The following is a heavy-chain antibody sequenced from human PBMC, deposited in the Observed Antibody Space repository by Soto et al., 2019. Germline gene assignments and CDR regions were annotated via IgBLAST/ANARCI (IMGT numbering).Heavy chain of an antibody. CDR2: IKRDGSEK. J-gene: IGHJ4*02. D-gene: IGHD3-22*01. Sequence: SLRLSCAASGFTFSNYYMHWVRQAPGKGLEWVANIKRDGSEKYYVDSVKGRFTISRDNAKNSLYLQMNSLRAEDTALYYCVRGSGFLVDYWGQGTLVTVSS. V-gene: IGHV3-7*05. CDR1: GFTFSNYY. CDR3: VRGSGFLVDY.